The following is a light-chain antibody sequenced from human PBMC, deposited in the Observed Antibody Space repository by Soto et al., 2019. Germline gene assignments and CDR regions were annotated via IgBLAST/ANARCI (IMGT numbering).Light chain of an antibody. J-gene: IGKJ3*01. V-gene: IGKV1-27*01. Sequence: DIQMTQSPTSLSASVGDRVTITCRASQGIRNFVAWYQQKPGKAPKLLIYAASTLQSGVPSQFSGSGSGTAFTLTINSLQPEDVATYSCQKYSSVPVFGPGTKVEIK. CDR2: AAS. CDR3: QKYSSVPV. CDR1: QGIRNF.